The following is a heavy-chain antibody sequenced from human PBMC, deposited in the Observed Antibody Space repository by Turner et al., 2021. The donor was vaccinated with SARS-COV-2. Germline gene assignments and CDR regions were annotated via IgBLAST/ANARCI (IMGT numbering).Heavy chain of an antibody. CDR2: MNAGSGDT. Sequence: QVQLVQSGAEVKNPWASVKVYCKASGYSFTSYDINWVRQATVQLPEWVGDMNAGSGDTGHARRFQGRVTLTRDTSINTAYMELSGLSFEDTAIYYCARYDYRLRQGFDVWGQGTKVIVSS. CDR1: GYSFTSYD. J-gene: IGHJ3*01. V-gene: IGHV1-8*01. D-gene: IGHD1-1*01. CDR3: ARYDYRLRQGFDV.